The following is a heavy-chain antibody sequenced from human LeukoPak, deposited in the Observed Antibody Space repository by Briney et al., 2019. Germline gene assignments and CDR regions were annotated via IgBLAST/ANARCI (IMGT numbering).Heavy chain of an antibody. CDR3: AIHIVVVVAATGHASDY. CDR1: GGTFSSYA. Sequence: VASVKVSCKASGGTFSSYAISWVRQAPGQGLEWMGRIIPILGIANYAQKFQGRVTITADKSTSTAYMELSSLRSEDTAVYYGAIHIVVVVAATGHASDYWGQGTLVTVSS. J-gene: IGHJ4*02. V-gene: IGHV1-69*04. D-gene: IGHD2-15*01. CDR2: IIPILGIA.